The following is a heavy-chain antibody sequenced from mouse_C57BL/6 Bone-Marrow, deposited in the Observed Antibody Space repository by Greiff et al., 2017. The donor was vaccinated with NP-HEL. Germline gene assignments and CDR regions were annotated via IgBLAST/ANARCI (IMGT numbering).Heavy chain of an antibody. CDR3: ASYDYSFAY. J-gene: IGHJ3*01. CDR1: GYTFTSYW. V-gene: IGHV1-64*01. CDR2: IHPNSGST. Sequence: QVQLKEPGAELVKPGASVKLSCKASGYTFTSYWMHWVKQRPGQGLEWIGMIHPNSGSTNYNEKFKSKATLTVDKSSSTAYMQLSSLTSEDSAVYYCASYDYSFAYWGQGTLVTVSA. D-gene: IGHD2-4*01.